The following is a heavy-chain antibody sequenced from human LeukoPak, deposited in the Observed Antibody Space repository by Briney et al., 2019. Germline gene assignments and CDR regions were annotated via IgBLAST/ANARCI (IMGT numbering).Heavy chain of an antibody. CDR1: GYSFTSYW. J-gene: IGHJ3*01. CDR2: IDPSDSYT. V-gene: IGHV5-10-1*01. CDR3: ARHGPTSWFYDY. Sequence: GESLRISCKGSGYSFTSYWISWVRQMPGKGLEWMGRIDPSDSYTNYSPSFQGHVTISVDKSFSTAYLQWSSLKASDTAMYYCARHGPTSWFYDYWGQGTMVTVFS. D-gene: IGHD2/OR15-2a*01.